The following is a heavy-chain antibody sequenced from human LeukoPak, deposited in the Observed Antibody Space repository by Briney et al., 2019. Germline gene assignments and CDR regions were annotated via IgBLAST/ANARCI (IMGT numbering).Heavy chain of an antibody. CDR2: MNPNSGNT. J-gene: IGHJ4*02. D-gene: IGHD6-13*01. CDR1: GYTFTSYD. CDR3: ARSYSSSWYLPHY. V-gene: IGHV1-8*03. Sequence: GASAKVSCKASGYTFTSYDINWVRQATGQGLEWMGWMNPNSGNTGYAQKFQGRVTITRNTSISTAYMELSSLRSEDTAVYYCARSYSSSWYLPHYWGQGTLVTVSS.